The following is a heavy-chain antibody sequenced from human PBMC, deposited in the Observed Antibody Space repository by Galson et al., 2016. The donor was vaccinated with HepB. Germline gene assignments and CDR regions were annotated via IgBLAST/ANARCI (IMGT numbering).Heavy chain of an antibody. J-gene: IGHJ6*02. D-gene: IGHD2-21*01. Sequence: SLRLSCAVAGFTFEDHAMHWVRQGPGKGLEWVAGISWNSGYIDYADSVKGRFTISRDNAKNSLFLQMNSLTNEDTALYYCARDMSVDLGEDDYYGLDVWGQGTTVTVS. CDR2: ISWNSGYI. CDR1: GFTFEDHA. V-gene: IGHV3-9*01. CDR3: ARDMSVDLGEDDYYGLDV.